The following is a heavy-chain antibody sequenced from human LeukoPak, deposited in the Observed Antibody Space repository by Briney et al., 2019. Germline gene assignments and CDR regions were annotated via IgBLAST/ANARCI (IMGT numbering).Heavy chain of an antibody. CDR2: ITWNSASL. D-gene: IGHD3-10*01. CDR1: GFRFDDYA. J-gene: IGHJ4*02. CDR3: ARSTAKTQYYYGSGSYYPDY. V-gene: IGHV3-9*01. Sequence: PGGSLRLSCEVSGFRFDDYAMHWVRQAPGKGLEWVSGITWNSASLDYADSVKGRFTISRDNAKNSLYLQMNSLRAEDTAVYYCARSTAKTQYYYGSGSYYPDYWGQGTLVTVSS.